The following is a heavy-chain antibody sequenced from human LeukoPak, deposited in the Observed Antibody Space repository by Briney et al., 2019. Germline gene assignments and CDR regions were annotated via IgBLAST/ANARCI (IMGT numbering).Heavy chain of an antibody. D-gene: IGHD4-17*01. CDR2: ISSSSSYI. CDR1: GFTFSSYS. CDR3: ARDGNTYGDYHYFDY. J-gene: IGHJ4*02. Sequence: KPGGSLRLSCAASGFTFSSYSMNWVRQAPGKGLEWVSSISSSSSYIYYADSVKGRFTISRDNAKNSLYLQMNSLRAEDTAVYYCARDGNTYGDYHYFDYWGQGTLVTVSS. V-gene: IGHV3-21*01.